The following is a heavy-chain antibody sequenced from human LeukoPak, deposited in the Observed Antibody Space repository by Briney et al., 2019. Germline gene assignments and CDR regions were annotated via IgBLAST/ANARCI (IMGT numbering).Heavy chain of an antibody. V-gene: IGHV4-59*08. D-gene: IGHD6-25*01. J-gene: IGHJ4*02. CDR3: ARSRGLAGAATVIDY. CDR2: VYNSGIT. CDR1: GGPISNYY. Sequence: SETLSLTCTVSGGPISNYYWTWIRQSPGQGLEWIGYVYNSGITDYNPSLKSRLTISVDTSKNQFSLKLSSMTAADTAIYYCARSRGLAGAATVIDYWGQGTLVTVSS.